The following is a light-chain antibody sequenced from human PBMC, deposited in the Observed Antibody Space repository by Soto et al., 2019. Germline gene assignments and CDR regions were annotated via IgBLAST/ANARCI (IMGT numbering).Light chain of an antibody. J-gene: IGKJ5*01. CDR1: QSVSSNH. CDR3: QQYHYWPIT. Sequence: EIVLTQSPGTLSLSPGARATLSCRASQSVSSNHLAWYQQKPGQAPRLLIYGASTRASGIPDRFSGSGSGTDFTLTISSLQSEDFAVYLCQQYHYWPITFGQGTRLEIK. CDR2: GAS. V-gene: IGKV3-20*01.